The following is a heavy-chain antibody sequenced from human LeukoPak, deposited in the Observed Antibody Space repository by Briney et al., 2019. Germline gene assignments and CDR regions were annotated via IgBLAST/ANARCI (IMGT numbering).Heavy chain of an antibody. J-gene: IGHJ6*03. CDR3: ARSDGGPLDIVLMDPERGFYYYYYMDV. CDR1: GFTFSSYS. D-gene: IGHD2-8*01. V-gene: IGHV3-21*01. CDR2: ISSSSSYI. Sequence: PGGSLRLSCAASGFTFSSYSMNWVRQAPGKGLEWVSSISSSSSYIYYADSVKGRFTISRDNAKNSLYLQMNSLRAGDTAVYYCARSDGGPLDIVLMDPERGFYYYYYMDVWGKGTTVTVSS.